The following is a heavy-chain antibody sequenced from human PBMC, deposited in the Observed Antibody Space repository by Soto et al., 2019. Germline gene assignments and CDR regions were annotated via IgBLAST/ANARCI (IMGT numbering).Heavy chain of an antibody. CDR3: ARGARYYFGPGIYLNHRFHPLYYFDY. Sequence: PSETLSLTCAVYGGSFSGYYWSWIRQPPGKGLEWIGEINHSGSTNYNPSLKSRVTISVDTSKNQFSLKLSSVPAADTAVYYCARGARYYFGPGIYLNHRFHPLYYFDYWAQGTLVTVSS. V-gene: IGHV4-34*01. CDR2: INHSGST. J-gene: IGHJ4*02. CDR1: GGSFSGYY. D-gene: IGHD3-10*01.